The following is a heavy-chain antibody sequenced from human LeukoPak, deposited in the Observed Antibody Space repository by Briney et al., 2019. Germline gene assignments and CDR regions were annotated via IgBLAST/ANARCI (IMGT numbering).Heavy chain of an antibody. D-gene: IGHD6-19*01. CDR1: GFTFSSYT. V-gene: IGHV3-23*01. CDR3: ARDSSSGWYHAF. J-gene: IGHJ4*02. CDR2: ISASGP. Sequence: GGSLRLSCATSGFTFSSYTMNWVRQSPGKGLEWVSTISASGPYYADAVRGRFTISRDNSRNTLSLQMDSLRAEDTAVYYCARDSSSGWYHAFWGQGTLVTVSS.